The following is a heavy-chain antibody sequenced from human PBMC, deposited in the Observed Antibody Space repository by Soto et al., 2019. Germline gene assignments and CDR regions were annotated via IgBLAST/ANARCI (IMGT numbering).Heavy chain of an antibody. CDR2: ISGRGGVT. Sequence: EVQLLESGGGLVQPGGSLRLTCVGSGFTFRNQDMRWVRQAPGKGLEWVSGISGRGGVTYYADSVKGRFTISRDNSKNTLYLQMNNLRANDTAVYYCAKDRQFSSYDESAGHYNDWGQGTLVTVSS. CDR1: GFTFRNQD. V-gene: IGHV3-23*01. CDR3: AKDRQFSSYDESAGHYND. J-gene: IGHJ4*02. D-gene: IGHD3-9*01.